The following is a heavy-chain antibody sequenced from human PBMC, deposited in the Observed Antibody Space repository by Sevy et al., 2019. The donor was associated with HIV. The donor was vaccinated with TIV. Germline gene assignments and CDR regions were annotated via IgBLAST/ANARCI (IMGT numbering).Heavy chain of an antibody. CDR3: ARDLPPSATTLAHFDY. D-gene: IGHD4-4*01. Sequence: GGSLRLSCAASGFTFSSYEMNWVRQAPGKGLEWVSYISNGGTIISYSDSVRGRFTISRDNARNSVYLQMNSLRAEDTAVYYCARDLPPSATTLAHFDYWGQGTLVTVSS. J-gene: IGHJ4*02. CDR2: ISNGGTII. V-gene: IGHV3-48*03. CDR1: GFTFSSYE.